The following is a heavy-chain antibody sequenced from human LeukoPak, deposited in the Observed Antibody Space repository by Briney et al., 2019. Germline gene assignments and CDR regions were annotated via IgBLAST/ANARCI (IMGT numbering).Heavy chain of an antibody. V-gene: IGHV4-39*01. CDR1: GGSISSSSYY. J-gene: IGHJ3*02. CDR2: IYYSGST. Sequence: PSETLSLTCTVSGGSISSSSYYWGWIRQPPGKGLEWIGSIYYSGSTYYNPSLKSRVTISVDTSKNQFSLKLSSVTAADTAAYYCASSLGYCSGGSCYPDAFDIWGQGTMVTVSS. CDR3: ASSLGYCSGGSCYPDAFDI. D-gene: IGHD2-15*01.